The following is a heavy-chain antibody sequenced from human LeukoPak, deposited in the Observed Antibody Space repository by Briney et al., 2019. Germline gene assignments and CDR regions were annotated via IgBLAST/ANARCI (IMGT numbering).Heavy chain of an antibody. CDR3: AREGVNYDILTGYSPRTPLDY. V-gene: IGHV1-69*13. Sequence: ASVKVSCKASGGTFSSYAIRWVRQAPGQGLEWMGGIIPIFGTANYAQKFQGRVTITADESTSTAYMELSSLRSEDTAVYYCAREGVNYDILTGYSPRTPLDYWGQGTLVTVSS. J-gene: IGHJ4*02. CDR2: IIPIFGTA. CDR1: GGTFSSYA. D-gene: IGHD3-9*01.